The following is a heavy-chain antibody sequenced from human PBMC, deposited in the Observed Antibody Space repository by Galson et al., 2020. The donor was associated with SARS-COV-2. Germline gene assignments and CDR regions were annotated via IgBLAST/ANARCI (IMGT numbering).Heavy chain of an antibody. Sequence: SLKISCAASGFTFDDYAMHWVRQAPGKGLEWVSGISWNSGSIGYADSVKGRFTISRDNAKNSLYLQMNSLRAEDTALYYCAKDMGPYYYYYYMDVWGKGTTVTVSS. V-gene: IGHV3-9*01. CDR1: GFTFDDYA. D-gene: IGHD3-16*01. J-gene: IGHJ6*03. CDR3: AKDMGPYYYYYYMDV. CDR2: ISWNSGSI.